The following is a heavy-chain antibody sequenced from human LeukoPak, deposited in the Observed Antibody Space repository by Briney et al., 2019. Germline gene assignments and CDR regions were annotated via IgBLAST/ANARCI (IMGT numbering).Heavy chain of an antibody. Sequence: ASVKVSCKASGYTFTGYYMHWVRQAPGQGLEWKGWINPNSGGTNYAQKFQGRVTMTRDTSISTAYMELSRLRSDDTAVYYCARCYDSSGYYSDYWGQGTLVTVSS. V-gene: IGHV1-2*02. CDR2: INPNSGGT. CDR3: ARCYDSSGYYSDY. J-gene: IGHJ4*02. CDR1: GYTFTGYY. D-gene: IGHD3-22*01.